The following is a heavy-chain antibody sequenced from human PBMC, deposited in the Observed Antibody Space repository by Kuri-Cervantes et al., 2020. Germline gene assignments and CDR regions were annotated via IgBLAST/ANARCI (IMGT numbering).Heavy chain of an antibody. CDR3: ARRSKDTAMVTFDDY. Sequence: GSLRLSCAVSGYSISSGYYWGWIRQPPGKGLEWIGEINHSGSTNYNPSLKSRVTISVDTSKNQFSLKLSSVTAADTAVYYCARRSKDTAMVTFDDYWGQGTLVTVSS. J-gene: IGHJ4*02. V-gene: IGHV4-38-2*01. CDR2: INHSGST. CDR1: GYSISSGYY. D-gene: IGHD5-18*01.